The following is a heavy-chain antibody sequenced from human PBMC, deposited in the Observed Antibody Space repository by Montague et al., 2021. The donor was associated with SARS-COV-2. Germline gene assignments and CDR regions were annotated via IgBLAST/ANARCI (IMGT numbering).Heavy chain of an antibody. D-gene: IGHD2-8*02. CDR2: IYTSGST. Sequence: TLSLTCTVSGDSIRSGTYYWNWVRQPAGKRLEWIGRIYTSGSTNYNPSLKSRVTMSVDTSKNQFSLRLSAVTAADTAVYYCARAQPACGTGGYCHPFDYWGQGTLVTVSS. V-gene: IGHV4-61*02. J-gene: IGHJ4*02. CDR3: ARAQPACGTGGYCHPFDY. CDR1: GDSIRSGTYY.